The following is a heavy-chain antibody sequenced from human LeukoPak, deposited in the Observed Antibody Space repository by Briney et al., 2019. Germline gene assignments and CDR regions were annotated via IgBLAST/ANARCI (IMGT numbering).Heavy chain of an antibody. CDR3: AKDRENSGSYYFDY. D-gene: IGHD1-26*01. CDR2: ISYDGSNK. J-gene: IGHJ4*02. Sequence: PGGSLRLSCAASAFTVSSYGMHWVRQAPGKGLEWAAVISYDGSNKYYADSVKGRFTISRDNSKNTLYLQMNSLRAEDTAVYYCAKDRENSGSYYFDYWGQGTLVTVSS. V-gene: IGHV3-30*18. CDR1: AFTVSSYG.